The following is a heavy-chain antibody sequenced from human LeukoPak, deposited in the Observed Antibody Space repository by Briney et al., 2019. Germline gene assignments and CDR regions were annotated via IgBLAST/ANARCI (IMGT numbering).Heavy chain of an antibody. Sequence: SVKVSCKASGGTFSSYAIRWVRQAPGQGLEWMGRIIPILGIANYAQKFQGRVTITADKSTSTAYMELSSLRSEDTAVYYCARVAELGSTDAFDIWGQGTMVTVSS. CDR1: GGTFSSYA. D-gene: IGHD3-16*01. CDR2: IIPILGIA. V-gene: IGHV1-69*04. J-gene: IGHJ3*02. CDR3: ARVAELGSTDAFDI.